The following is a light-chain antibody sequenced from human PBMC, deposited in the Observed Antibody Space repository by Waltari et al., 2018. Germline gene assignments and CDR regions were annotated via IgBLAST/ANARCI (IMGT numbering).Light chain of an antibody. CDR2: EVS. V-gene: IGLV2-23*02. Sequence: SALTQPASVSGSPGQSITISCIGTSSDIGSYNLFACYQQHPGKAPKLMIYEVSKWPSGVSNRFSGSKSGNTASLTISGLQAEDEADYYCSSYAGSTTNVLFGGGTKLTVL. CDR3: SSYAGSTTNVL. J-gene: IGLJ2*01. CDR1: SSDIGSYNL.